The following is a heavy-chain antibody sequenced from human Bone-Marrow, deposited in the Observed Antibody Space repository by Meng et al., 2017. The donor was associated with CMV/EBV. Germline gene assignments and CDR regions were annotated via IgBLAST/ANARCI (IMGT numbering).Heavy chain of an antibody. D-gene: IGHD4-17*01. CDR1: GFTFSSYG. V-gene: IGHV3-30*02. CDR3: AKPGPDTVTTILEPPPRPLRRYADYYYGMDV. CDR2: IRYDGSNK. J-gene: IGHJ6*02. Sequence: GESLKISCAASGFTFSSYGMHWVRQAPGKGLEWVAFIRYDGSNKYYADSVKGRFTISRDNSKNTLYLQMNSLRAEDTAVYYCAKPGPDTVTTILEPPPRPLRRYADYYYGMDVWGQGTTVTVSS.